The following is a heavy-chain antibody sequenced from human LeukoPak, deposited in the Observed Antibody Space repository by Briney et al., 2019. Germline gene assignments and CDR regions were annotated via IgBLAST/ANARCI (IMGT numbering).Heavy chain of an antibody. D-gene: IGHD6-6*01. CDR3: ARTAARRFDY. CDR1: GYTFPSYF. CDR2: INPTGGST. V-gene: IGHV1-46*01. J-gene: IGHJ4*02. Sequence: ASVKVSCTASGYTFPSYFMHWVRQAPGQGLEWMGIINPTGGSTTYAQKFQGRVTMTRDTSTSTVYMELSSLRSDDTAVYYCARTAARRFDYWGQGTLVTVSS.